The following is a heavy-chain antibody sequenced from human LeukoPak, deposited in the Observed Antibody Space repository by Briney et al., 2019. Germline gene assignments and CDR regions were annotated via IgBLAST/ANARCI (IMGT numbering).Heavy chain of an antibody. CDR2: INPSGGST. CDR1: GYTFTSYY. Sequence: ASVKVSCKASGYTFTSYYMHWVLQAPGQGLEWMGIINPSGGSTSYAQKFQGRFTMTRDMSTSTVYMELSSLRSEDTAVYYCARESPYYYDSSGAGPYFDYWGQGTLVTVSS. J-gene: IGHJ4*02. V-gene: IGHV1-46*01. D-gene: IGHD3-22*01. CDR3: ARESPYYYDSSGAGPYFDY.